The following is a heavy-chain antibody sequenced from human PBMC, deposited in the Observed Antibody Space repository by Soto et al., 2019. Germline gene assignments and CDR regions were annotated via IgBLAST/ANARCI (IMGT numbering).Heavy chain of an antibody. CDR2: SSATGAGT. CDR3: AKDRRAGGNYGFYSDF. CDR1: GFTFSSYG. J-gene: IGHJ4*02. V-gene: IGHV3-23*01. D-gene: IGHD1-7*01. Sequence: PGGSLRLSCGASGFTFSSYGMTWFRQAPGKGLEWVSFSSATGAGTYYADSVKGRFTISRDNSKNTLYLQMTSLRADDTAVYYCAKDRRAGGNYGFYSDFWGQGALVTVSS.